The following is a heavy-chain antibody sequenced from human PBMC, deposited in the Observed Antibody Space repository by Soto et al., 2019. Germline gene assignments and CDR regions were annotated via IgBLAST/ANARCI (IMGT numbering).Heavy chain of an antibody. CDR2: INAGNGNT. CDR3: ARERGYYGSGSYTNWFDP. J-gene: IGHJ5*02. Sequence: ASVKVSCKASGYTCTSYAMHWVRQAPGQRLEWMGWINAGNGNTKYSQKFQGRVTITRDTSASTAYMELSSLRSEDTAVYYCARERGYYGSGSYTNWFDPWGQGTLVTVSS. V-gene: IGHV1-3*01. D-gene: IGHD3-10*01. CDR1: GYTCTSYA.